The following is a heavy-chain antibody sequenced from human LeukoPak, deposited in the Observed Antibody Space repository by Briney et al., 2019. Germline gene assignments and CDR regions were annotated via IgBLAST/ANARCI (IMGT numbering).Heavy chain of an antibody. D-gene: IGHD5-24*01. V-gene: IGHV3-7*01. Sequence: GGSLRLSCVGSGFSFRSHWVNWVRQSPGKGLEWVANIKPGGSDKYYTVSRDNAKNSAFLQMNSLRAEDTAIYYCATISAQTFDIWGQGTLVSVSS. CDR2: IKPGGSDK. CDR1: GFSFRSHW. J-gene: IGHJ3*02. CDR3: ATISAQTFDI.